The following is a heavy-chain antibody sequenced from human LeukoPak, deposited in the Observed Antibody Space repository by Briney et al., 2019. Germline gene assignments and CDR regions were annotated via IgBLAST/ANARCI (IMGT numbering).Heavy chain of an antibody. CDR3: AGHDDYYDSSGCFDY. CDR2: IYHSGST. J-gene: IGHJ4*02. V-gene: IGHV4-38-2*01. D-gene: IGHD3-22*01. Sequence: SETLSLTRAVSGYSISSGYYWGWIRQPPGKGLEWIGSIYHSGSTYYNPSLKSRVTISVDTSKNQFSLKLSSVTAADTAVYYCAGHDDYYDSSGCFDYWGQGTLVTVSS. CDR1: GYSISSGYY.